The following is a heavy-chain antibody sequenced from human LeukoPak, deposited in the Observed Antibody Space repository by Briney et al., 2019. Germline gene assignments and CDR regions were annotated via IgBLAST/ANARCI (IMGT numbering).Heavy chain of an antibody. CDR1: GFTFSSYS. J-gene: IGHJ4*02. D-gene: IGHD1-26*01. Sequence: GGSLRLSCAASGFTFSSYSMNWVRQAPGKGLEWVSSISSSSSYIYYADSVKGRFTISRDNSKNTLYLQMNSLRAEDTAVYYCAKEVRVGVWGQGTLVTVSS. CDR3: AKEVRVGV. CDR2: ISSSSSYI. V-gene: IGHV3-21*01.